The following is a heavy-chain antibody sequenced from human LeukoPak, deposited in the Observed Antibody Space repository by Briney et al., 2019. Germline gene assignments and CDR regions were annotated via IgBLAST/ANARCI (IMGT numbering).Heavy chain of an antibody. CDR1: DYTFPSYG. Sequence: ASVTVSCKADYTFPSYGISWVRQAPGQGLEWMGIINPSGGSTSYAQKFQGRVTMTRDMSTSTVYMELSSLRSEDTAVYYCARGSSSESWFDPWGQGTLVTVSS. D-gene: IGHD6-6*01. CDR3: ARGSSSESWFDP. CDR2: INPSGGST. V-gene: IGHV1-46*01. J-gene: IGHJ5*02.